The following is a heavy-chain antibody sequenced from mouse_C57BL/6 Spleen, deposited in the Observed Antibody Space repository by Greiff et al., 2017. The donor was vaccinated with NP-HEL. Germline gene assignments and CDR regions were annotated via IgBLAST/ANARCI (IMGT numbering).Heavy chain of an antibody. Sequence: VKLMESGPELVKPWASVKLSCKASGYTFTSYDINWVKQRPGQGLEWIGWIYPRDGSTKYNEKFKGKATLTVDTSSSTAYMELHSLTSEDSAVYFCARLDYDGFAYWGQGTLVTVSA. V-gene: IGHV1-85*01. D-gene: IGHD2-4*01. J-gene: IGHJ3*01. CDR2: IYPRDGST. CDR1: GYTFTSYD. CDR3: ARLDYDGFAY.